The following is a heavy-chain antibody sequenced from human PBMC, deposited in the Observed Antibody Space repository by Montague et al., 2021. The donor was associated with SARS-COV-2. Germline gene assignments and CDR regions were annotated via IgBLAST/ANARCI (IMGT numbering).Heavy chain of an antibody. D-gene: IGHD3-22*01. V-gene: IGHV4-39*07. J-gene: IGHJ6*02. CDR2: IYYTGST. Sequence: SETLSLTCTVSGGSISSSSYYWGWIRQPPGKGLEWFGSIYYTGSTXYNPSLKSRVTISVDTSKNQFSLKLSSVTAADTADYYCARDTRIAMLVVVTRYGLDVWGQGTTVTVSS. CDR3: ARDTRIAMLVVVTRYGLDV. CDR1: GGSISSSSYY.